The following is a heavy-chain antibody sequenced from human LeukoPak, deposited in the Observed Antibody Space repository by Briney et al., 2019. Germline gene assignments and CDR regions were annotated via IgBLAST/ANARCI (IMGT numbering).Heavy chain of an antibody. CDR1: AFTFDDYA. CDR3: AKDIRSSSSSAQFDY. CDR2: ISWNSGSI. V-gene: IGHV3-9*01. J-gene: IGHJ4*02. Sequence: GGSLRLSCAASAFTFDDYAMHWLRQAPGKGLEWVSGISWNSGSIGYADSVKGRFTISRDNAKNSLYLQMNSLRAEDTALYYCAKDIRSSSSSAQFDYWGQGTLVTVSS. D-gene: IGHD6-6*01.